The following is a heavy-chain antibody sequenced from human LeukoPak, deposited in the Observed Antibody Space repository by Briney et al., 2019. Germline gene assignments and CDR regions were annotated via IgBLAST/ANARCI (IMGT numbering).Heavy chain of an antibody. V-gene: IGHV4-59*01. D-gene: IGHD1-26*01. CDR3: AGKQGGELLFDY. J-gene: IGHJ4*02. CDR2: IYYSGST. Sequence: SETLSLTCTVSGGSISSYYWSWIRQPPGKGLEWIGYIYYSGSTNYNPSLKSRVTISVETSKNQFSLKLSSVTAADTAVCYCAGKQGGELLFDYWGQGTLVTVSS. CDR1: GGSISSYY.